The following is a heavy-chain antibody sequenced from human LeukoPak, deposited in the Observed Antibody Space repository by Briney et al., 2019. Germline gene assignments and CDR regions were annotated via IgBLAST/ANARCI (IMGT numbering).Heavy chain of an antibody. Sequence: SETLSLTCTVSGGSISPNLWSWIRQPPGKGLEWIGYIQYSGDTHYNPSLESRVTISVDTSKNQVSLKVISVTAADTAVYYCARHVLRGGTVLDVWGQGTQVTVSS. CDR3: ARHVLRGGTVLDV. CDR1: GGSISPNL. D-gene: IGHD2-8*01. J-gene: IGHJ4*02. V-gene: IGHV4-59*08. CDR2: IQYSGDT.